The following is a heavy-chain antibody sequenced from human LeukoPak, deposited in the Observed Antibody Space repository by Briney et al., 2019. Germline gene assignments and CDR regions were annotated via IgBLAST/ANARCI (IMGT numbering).Heavy chain of an antibody. CDR3: ATDLRGDSSGYYTFDY. CDR2: FDPEDGET. J-gene: IGHJ4*02. CDR1: GYTLTELS. D-gene: IGHD3-22*01. V-gene: IGHV1-24*01. Sequence: ASVKVSCKVSGYTLTELSMHWVRQAPGKGLEWMGGFDPEDGETIYAQKFQGRVTMTEDTSTDTAYMELSSLRSEDTAVYYCATDLRGDSSGYYTFDYWGQGTLVTVSS.